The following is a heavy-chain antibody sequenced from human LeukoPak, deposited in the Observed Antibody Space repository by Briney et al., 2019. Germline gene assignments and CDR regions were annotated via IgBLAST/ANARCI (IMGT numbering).Heavy chain of an antibody. CDR3: ASWPGGWYGEDS. Sequence: PGGSLRLSCAASGFTFDDYAMHWVRQAPGKGLEWVSGISWNSGSIGYADSVKGRFTISRGNAKNSLYLQMNSLRAEDMALYYCASWPGGWYGEDSWGQGTLVTVSS. CDR1: GFTFDDYA. D-gene: IGHD6-19*01. CDR2: ISWNSGSI. V-gene: IGHV3-9*03. J-gene: IGHJ4*02.